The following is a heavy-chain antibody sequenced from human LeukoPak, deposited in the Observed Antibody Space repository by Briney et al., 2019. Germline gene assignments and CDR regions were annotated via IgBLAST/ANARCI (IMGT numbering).Heavy chain of an antibody. J-gene: IGHJ4*02. Sequence: PGGSLRLSCAASGFTFSSEAMSWVRQAPGKRLEWVSTIDVSGGNTHYSHPVKGRFTISRDNSKSTLYLQMNSLRAEDTAVYYSAKDVHNLVGGMSYWGQGALVTVSP. CDR2: IDVSGGNT. CDR3: AKDVHNLVGGMSY. V-gene: IGHV3-23*01. D-gene: IGHD2-21*01. CDR1: GFTFSSEA.